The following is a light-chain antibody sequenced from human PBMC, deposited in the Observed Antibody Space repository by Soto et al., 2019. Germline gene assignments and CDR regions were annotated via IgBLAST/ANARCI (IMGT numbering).Light chain of an antibody. CDR3: SSYKASSTHWV. J-gene: IGLJ3*02. CDR2: EVS. Sequence: QSALTQPASASGSPGQSITISCTGTSSDVGGYNYVSWYQQHPGKAPKLMIYEVSNRPSGVSHRFSGSESGNTASLPIAGRQAEEEADDYCSSYKASSTHWVFGGGTKLTVL. V-gene: IGLV2-14*01. CDR1: SSDVGGYNY.